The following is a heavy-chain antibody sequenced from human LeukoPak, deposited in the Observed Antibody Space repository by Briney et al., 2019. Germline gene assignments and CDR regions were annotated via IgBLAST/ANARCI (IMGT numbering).Heavy chain of an antibody. D-gene: IGHD6-13*01. CDR2: IWYDGSGE. J-gene: IGHJ4*02. Sequence: PGGSLRLSCAASGFTFTTYGMHWVRQAPGKGLEWVALIWYDGSGEYYAESVKGRFTISRDNSKNTVYLQMNSLRAEDTAVYYCARDRLSSSQNNYFDYWGQGTLVTVSS. CDR1: GFTFTTYG. V-gene: IGHV3-33*01. CDR3: ARDRLSSSQNNYFDY.